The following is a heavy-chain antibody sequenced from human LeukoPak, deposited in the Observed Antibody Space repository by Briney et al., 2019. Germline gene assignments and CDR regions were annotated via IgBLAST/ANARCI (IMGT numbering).Heavy chain of an antibody. Sequence: SVKVSYKASGGTFSSYAISWVRQAPGQGLEWMGGIIPILGIANYAQKFQGRVTITADKSTSTAYMELSSLRSEDTAVYYCARASGWYGERDYFDYWGQGTLVTVSS. CDR3: ARASGWYGERDYFDY. CDR1: GGTFSSYA. J-gene: IGHJ4*02. CDR2: IIPILGIA. V-gene: IGHV1-69*04. D-gene: IGHD6-19*01.